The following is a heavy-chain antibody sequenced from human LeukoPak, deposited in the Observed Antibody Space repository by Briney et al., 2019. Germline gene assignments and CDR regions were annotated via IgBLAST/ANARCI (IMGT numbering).Heavy chain of an antibody. CDR2: ITGSGGTT. J-gene: IGHJ4*02. V-gene: IGHV3-23*01. Sequence: GGSLRLSCAASGFTFSGYAMSWVRQAPWKELEWVSTITGSGGTTYYADSVKGRFTISRDNSKNTLYLQMNSLRVEDTAVYYCAGGTGWLIDYWGQGSLVTVYS. CDR1: GFTFSGYA. D-gene: IGHD6-19*01. CDR3: AGGTGWLIDY.